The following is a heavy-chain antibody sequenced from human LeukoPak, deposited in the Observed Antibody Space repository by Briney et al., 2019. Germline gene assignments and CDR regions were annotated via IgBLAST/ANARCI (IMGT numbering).Heavy chain of an antibody. CDR3: ARVPSSGWIYFDY. V-gene: IGHV4-59*01. CDR1: GGSISSYY. J-gene: IGHJ4*02. D-gene: IGHD6-19*01. Sequence: SETLSLACTVSGGSISSYYWSWIRQPPGKGLEWIGYIYYSGSTNYNPSLKSRVTISVDTSKNQFSLKLTSVTAADTAVYYCARVPSSGWIYFDYWGQGTLVTVSS. CDR2: IYYSGST.